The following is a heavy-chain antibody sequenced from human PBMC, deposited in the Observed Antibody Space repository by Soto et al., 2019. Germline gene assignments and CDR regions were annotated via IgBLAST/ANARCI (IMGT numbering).Heavy chain of an antibody. Sequence: GGSLRLSCAASGFTFSNAWLSWVRQAPGKGLEWVGRIKSKTDGGTTDYTAPVKGRFTISRDDSKNALYLQMNSLKIEDTAVYYCTTGSTSTKNYWGQGTLVTVSS. CDR3: TTGSTSTKNY. V-gene: IGHV3-15*01. D-gene: IGHD6-6*01. CDR1: GFTFSNAW. CDR2: IKSKTDGGTT. J-gene: IGHJ4*02.